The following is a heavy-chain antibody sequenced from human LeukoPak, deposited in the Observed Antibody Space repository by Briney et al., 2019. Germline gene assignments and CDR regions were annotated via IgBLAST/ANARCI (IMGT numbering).Heavy chain of an antibody. CDR2: TYYRSKWYN. D-gene: IGHD3-22*01. Sequence: SQTLSLTCAVSGDXVSSNIADWNWIRQSPSRGLEWLGTTYYRSKWYNDYAVSVKSRISIGPDTSKNQFSLQLNSVTPEDTAVYFCARDMYGYYYDTWGQGTLVTVSS. CDR1: GDXVSSNIAD. J-gene: IGHJ4*02. V-gene: IGHV6-1*01. CDR3: ARDMYGYYYDT.